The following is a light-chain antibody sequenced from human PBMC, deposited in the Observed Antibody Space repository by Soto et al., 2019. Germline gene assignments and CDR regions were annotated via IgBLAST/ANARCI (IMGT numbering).Light chain of an antibody. Sequence: VLTQSPATLSFSPGDRATLSCRASQSLSSYLAWYQQKPGQAPRLLIFDASNRATGIPARFSGSGSGTDFTLTISRLEPEDFAVYYCQQRSNWPITFGQGTRLEIK. V-gene: IGKV3-11*01. CDR2: DAS. CDR3: QQRSNWPIT. J-gene: IGKJ5*01. CDR1: QSLSSY.